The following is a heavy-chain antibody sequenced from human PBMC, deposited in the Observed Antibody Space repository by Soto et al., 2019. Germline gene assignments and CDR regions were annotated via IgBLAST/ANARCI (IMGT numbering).Heavy chain of an antibody. Sequence: GGSLRLSCAASGFTLSTYDMHWVRQATGKGLEWVAALSYAGDTYYPGSVKGRFTVSRESAKNSLYLQMNSLTAGDTAVYYCARDPKLRSFKTSLKDAFDIWGQGTMVTVSS. CDR3: ARDPKLRSFKTSLKDAFDI. CDR1: GFTLSTYD. D-gene: IGHD4-17*01. V-gene: IGHV3-13*01. CDR2: LSYAGDT. J-gene: IGHJ3*02.